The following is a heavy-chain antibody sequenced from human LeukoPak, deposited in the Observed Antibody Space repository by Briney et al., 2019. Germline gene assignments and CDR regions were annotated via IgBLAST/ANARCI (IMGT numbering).Heavy chain of an antibody. CDR1: GYTFTSYD. J-gene: IGHJ4*02. Sequence: ASVKVSCKASGYTFTSYDINWVRQGTGQGLEWMGWMNPNSGNTGYAQKFQGRVTITRNTSISTAYMELSSLRSEDTAVYYCARGTGRFLALFDYWGQGTLVTVSS. V-gene: IGHV1-8*03. CDR2: MNPNSGNT. D-gene: IGHD3-3*01. CDR3: ARGTGRFLALFDY.